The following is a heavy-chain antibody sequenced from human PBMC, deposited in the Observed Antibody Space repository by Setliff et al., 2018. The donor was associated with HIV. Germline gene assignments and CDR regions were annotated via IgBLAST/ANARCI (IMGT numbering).Heavy chain of an antibody. J-gene: IGHJ4*02. V-gene: IGHV1-18*01. Sequence: ASVKVSCQASGYTFTSYGISWVRQAPGQGLEWMGWISAYNGNTNYAQKLQGRVTMTTDTSTSTAYMELRSLRSDDTAVYYCARRPEIQLWLSLFATPDYYFDYWGQGTLVTVSS. CDR3: ARRPEIQLWLSLFATPDYYFDY. CDR2: ISAYNGNT. CDR1: GYTFTSYG. D-gene: IGHD5-18*01.